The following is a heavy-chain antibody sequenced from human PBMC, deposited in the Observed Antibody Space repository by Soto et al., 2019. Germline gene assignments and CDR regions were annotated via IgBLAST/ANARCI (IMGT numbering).Heavy chain of an antibody. CDR3: ARGYYDSSGQSNTFDI. D-gene: IGHD3-22*01. Sequence: SDTLSLTCTVSGASISSSFWSWIRQAPGKGLERIGYVYYSGSTNYNPSLKSRVTISVDTSKNQFSLKLSSVTAADTAVYYCARGYYDSSGQSNTFDIWGQGTMVTVSS. CDR1: GASISSSF. J-gene: IGHJ3*02. V-gene: IGHV4-59*01. CDR2: VYYSGST.